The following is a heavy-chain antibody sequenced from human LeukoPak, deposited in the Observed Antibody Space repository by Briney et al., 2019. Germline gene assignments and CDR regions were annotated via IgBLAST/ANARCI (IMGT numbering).Heavy chain of an antibody. CDR3: ARHRRISSGWYEGVDY. Sequence: SETLSLTCTVSGVSISTYYWSWIRQPPGKGLEWIGYIYYSGSTNYNPSLNSRVTISIDTPKNQFSLKLSSVTAADTAVYYCARHRRISSGWYEGVDYWGQGTLVTVSS. CDR2: IYYSGST. D-gene: IGHD6-19*01. V-gene: IGHV4-59*08. J-gene: IGHJ4*02. CDR1: GVSISTYY.